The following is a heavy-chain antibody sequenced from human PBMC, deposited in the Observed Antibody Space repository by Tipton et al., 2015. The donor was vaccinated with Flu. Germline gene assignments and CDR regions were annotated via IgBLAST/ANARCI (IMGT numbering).Heavy chain of an antibody. CDR2: INHRGTT. CDR3: ATKFGNWGVWEPLDY. Sequence: LRLSCAVYGGSFSGYYWSWIRQPPGKGLEWVGEINHRGTTNYNPSLKSRVIISVDTSKSQFSLKLTSVTAADTAVYYCATKFGNWGVWEPLDYWGQGKLVTVSS. J-gene: IGHJ4*02. CDR1: GGSFSGYY. D-gene: IGHD3-10*01. V-gene: IGHV4-34*01.